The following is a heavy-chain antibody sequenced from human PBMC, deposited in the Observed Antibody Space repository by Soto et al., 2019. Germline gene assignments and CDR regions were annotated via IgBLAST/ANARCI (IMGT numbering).Heavy chain of an antibody. D-gene: IGHD2-2*02. CDR1: GYTLTELS. CDR2: FDPEDGET. CDR3: ATDSRAYNYGMDV. V-gene: IGHV1-24*01. Sequence: GXSVKVSCEVSGYTLTELSMHWVRQAPGKGLEWMGGFDPEDGETIYAQKFQGRVTMTEETSTDTAYMELSSLRSEDTAVYYFATDSRAYNYGMDVWGQGTTVTGSS. J-gene: IGHJ6*02.